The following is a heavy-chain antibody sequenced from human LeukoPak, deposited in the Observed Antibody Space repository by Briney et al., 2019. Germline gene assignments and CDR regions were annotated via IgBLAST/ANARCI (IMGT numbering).Heavy chain of an antibody. V-gene: IGHV4-61*02. CDR3: ARDRPYYYNMAV. CDR1: VDSISSGSYY. Sequence: SETLSLTSTVSVDSISSGSYYWSWIRQPAGKGLEWIGRIYTSGSTYYNHSLKSRVTISVHTSKNQFSLKLSSVTAADTAVYYCARDRPYYYNMAVWGKGTTVTVSS. CDR2: IYTSGST. J-gene: IGHJ6*03.